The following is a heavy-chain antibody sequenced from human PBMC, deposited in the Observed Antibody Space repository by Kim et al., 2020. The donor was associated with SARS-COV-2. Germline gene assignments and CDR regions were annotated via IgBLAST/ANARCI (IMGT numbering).Heavy chain of an antibody. V-gene: IGHV1-3*01. CDR3: ARTNPPMVRGVIPWYFDY. CDR1: GYTFTSYA. CDR2: INAGNGNT. J-gene: IGHJ4*02. Sequence: ASVKVSCKASGYTFTSYAMHWVRQAPGQRLEWMGWINAGNGNTKYSQKFQGRVTITRDTSASTAYMELSSLRSEDTAVYYCARTNPPMVRGVIPWYFDYWGQGTLVTVSS. D-gene: IGHD3-10*01.